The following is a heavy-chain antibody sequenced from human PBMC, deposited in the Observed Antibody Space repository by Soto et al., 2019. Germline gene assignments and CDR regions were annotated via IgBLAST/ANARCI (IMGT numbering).Heavy chain of an antibody. D-gene: IGHD2-2*01. V-gene: IGHV5-10-1*01. CDR2: IDPIDSYT. CDR1: GYSFTSYW. CDR3: ARRYCSSATCPRNYYGMDV. Sequence: GESLKISCKGSGYSFTSYWISWVRQMPRKGLEWMGRIDPIDSYTTYSPSFQGHVTISTDKSINTAYLQWSSLKASDTAMYYCARRYCSSATCPRNYYGMDVWGQGTTVTVSS. J-gene: IGHJ6*02.